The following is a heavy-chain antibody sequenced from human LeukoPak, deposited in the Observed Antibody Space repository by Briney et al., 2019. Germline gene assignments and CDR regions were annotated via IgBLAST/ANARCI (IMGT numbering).Heavy chain of an antibody. J-gene: IGHJ4*02. Sequence: GASVKVSCKASGYTCTGYYMHWVRQAPGQGLEWMGWINPNSGGTNYAQKFQGRVTMTRDTSISTAYMELSRLKSDDTAVYYCARPSSGSHPLGYWGQGTLVTVSS. D-gene: IGHD1-26*01. CDR2: INPNSGGT. CDR1: GYTCTGYY. V-gene: IGHV1-2*02. CDR3: ARPSSGSHPLGY.